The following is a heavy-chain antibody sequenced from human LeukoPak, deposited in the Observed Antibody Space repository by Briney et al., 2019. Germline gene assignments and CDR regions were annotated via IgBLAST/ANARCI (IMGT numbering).Heavy chain of an antibody. V-gene: IGHV4-39*01. J-gene: IGHJ4*02. Sequence: SETLSLTCTVSGDSIISRTFFWGWIRQSPGKGLEWIGSIYYNGRTYHDSGNTYYNPSLKGRLTISVETSKSQFALRLSSVTAADTAIYYCARHSVVVSAHFDYWGQGTPVTVSS. D-gene: IGHD2-21*02. CDR2: IYYNGRTYHDSGNT. CDR3: ARHSVVVSAHFDY. CDR1: GDSIISRTFF.